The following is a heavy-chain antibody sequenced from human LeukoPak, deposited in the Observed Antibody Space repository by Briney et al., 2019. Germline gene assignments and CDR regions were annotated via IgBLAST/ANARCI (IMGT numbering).Heavy chain of an antibody. CDR2: IYTSGST. Sequence: SETLSLTCTVSGGSISSYYWSWLRQPAGKGLEWIGRIYTSGSTNYNPSLKSRVTMSVDTSKNQFSLKLSSVTAADTAVYYCARTVQSSTVTTIWFDPWGQGTLVTVSS. CDR3: ARTVQSSTVTTIWFDP. V-gene: IGHV4-4*07. CDR1: GGSISSYY. J-gene: IGHJ5*02. D-gene: IGHD4-17*01.